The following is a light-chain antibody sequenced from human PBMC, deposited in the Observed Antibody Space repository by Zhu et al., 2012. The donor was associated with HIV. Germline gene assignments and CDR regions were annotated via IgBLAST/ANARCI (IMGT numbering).Light chain of an antibody. CDR1: HNINNNY. Sequence: IVLTQSPATLSLSPGERATLSCRASHNINNNYLAWYQQKPGQTPRLLIYGASSGATGIPERFSGSGSGTDFTLTISRLEPEDFAVYYCQQFKSSPLTFGGGTKVEIK. V-gene: IGKV3-20*01. CDR2: GAS. J-gene: IGKJ4*01. CDR3: QQFKSSPLT.